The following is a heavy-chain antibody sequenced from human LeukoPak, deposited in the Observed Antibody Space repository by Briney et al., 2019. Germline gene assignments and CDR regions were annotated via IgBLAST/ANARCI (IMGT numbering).Heavy chain of an antibody. D-gene: IGHD6-13*01. V-gene: IGHV1-46*01. CDR3: ARGARIAAAGTRNWFGP. J-gene: IGHJ5*02. Sequence: ASVKVSCKASGYTITNNYMHWVRQAPGQGLEWMGIINPSGGSTSYAQKFQGRVTMTRDTSTSTVYMELSSLRSEDTAVYYCARGARIAAAGTRNWFGPWGQGTLVTVSS. CDR1: GYTITNNY. CDR2: INPSGGST.